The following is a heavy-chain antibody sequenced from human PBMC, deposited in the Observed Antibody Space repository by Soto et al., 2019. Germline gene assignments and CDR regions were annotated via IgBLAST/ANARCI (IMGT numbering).Heavy chain of an antibody. Sequence: GASVKVSCKASGYTFTSYGISWVRQAPGQGLEWMGWISAYYGNTNYAQKLQGRVTMTTDTSTSTAYMELRSLRSDDTAVYYCARIVAGTGSDAFDIWGQGTMVTVSS. J-gene: IGHJ3*02. CDR2: ISAYYGNT. V-gene: IGHV1-18*01. CDR1: GYTFTSYG. CDR3: ARIVAGTGSDAFDI. D-gene: IGHD6-19*01.